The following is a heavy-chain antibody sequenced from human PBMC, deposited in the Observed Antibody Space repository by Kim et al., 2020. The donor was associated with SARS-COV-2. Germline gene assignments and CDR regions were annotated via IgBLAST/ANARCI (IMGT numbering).Heavy chain of an antibody. CDR1: GGSFSGYY. CDR3: ARGVSYCSNTSCPPYYYYYGMDV. Sequence: SETLSLTCAVYGGSFSGYYWSWIRQPPGKGLEWIGEINHSGSTNYNPSLKSRVTISVDTSKNQFSLKLSSVTAADTAVYYCARGVSYCSNTSCPPYYYYYGMDVWGQESTLTVS. CDR2: INHSGST. D-gene: IGHD2-2*01. J-gene: IGHJ6*02. V-gene: IGHV4-34*01.